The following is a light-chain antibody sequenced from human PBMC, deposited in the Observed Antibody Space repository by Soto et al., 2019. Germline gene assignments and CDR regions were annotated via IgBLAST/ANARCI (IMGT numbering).Light chain of an antibody. CDR3: QQYGSLSWT. CDR2: GVS. Sequence: EIVLTQSPCTLSLSPGKRATLSCRASQNINSDYFAWYQQKPGQAPRLLIYGVSSRATGIPDRFSGSGSGTDFTLTISRLEPEDFAVYYCQQYGSLSWTFGQGTKVDIK. V-gene: IGKV3-20*01. CDR1: QNINSDY. J-gene: IGKJ1*01.